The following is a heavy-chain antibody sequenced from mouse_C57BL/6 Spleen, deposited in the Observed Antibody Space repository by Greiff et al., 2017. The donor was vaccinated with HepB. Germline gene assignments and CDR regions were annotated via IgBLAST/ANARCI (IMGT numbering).Heavy chain of an antibody. CDR2: IYPSDSET. J-gene: IGHJ1*03. V-gene: IGHV1-61*01. CDR3: ARSYGNYGYFGV. D-gene: IGHD2-1*01. CDR1: GYTFTSYW. Sequence: VQLQQPGAELVRPGSSVKLSCKASGYTFTSYWMDWVKQRPGQGLEWIGNIYPSDSETHYNQKFKDKATLTVDKSSSTAYMQLSSLTSEDSAVYYCARSYGNYGYFGVWGTGTTVTVSS.